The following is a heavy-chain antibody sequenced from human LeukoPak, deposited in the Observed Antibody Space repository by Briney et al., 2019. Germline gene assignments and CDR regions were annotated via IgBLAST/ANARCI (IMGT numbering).Heavy chain of an antibody. CDR2: ISSSSSYI. J-gene: IGHJ4*02. D-gene: IGHD6-13*01. CDR3: ARDRYSSSWSAGVDY. CDR1: GFTFSSYS. Sequence: GGSLGLSCAPSGFTFSSYSMNWVRQAPGKGLEWVSSISSSSSYIYYADSVKGRFTISRDNAKNSLYLQMNSLRAEDTAVYYCARDRYSSSWSAGVDYWGQGTLVTVSS. V-gene: IGHV3-21*01.